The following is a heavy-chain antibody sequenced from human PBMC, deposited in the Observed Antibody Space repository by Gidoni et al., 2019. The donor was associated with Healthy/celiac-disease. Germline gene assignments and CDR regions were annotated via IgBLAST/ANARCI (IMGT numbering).Heavy chain of an antibody. CDR1: GGSFSGYY. Sequence: QVQLQQWGAGLLKPSETLSLTCAVYGGSFSGYYWSWIRQPPGKGLEWIGEINHSGSTNYNPSLKSRVTISVDTSKNHFSLKLSSVTAADTAVYYCARAPLYYGSGRFDYWGQGTLVTVSS. V-gene: IGHV4-34*01. CDR2: INHSGST. D-gene: IGHD3-10*01. CDR3: ARAPLYYGSGRFDY. J-gene: IGHJ4*02.